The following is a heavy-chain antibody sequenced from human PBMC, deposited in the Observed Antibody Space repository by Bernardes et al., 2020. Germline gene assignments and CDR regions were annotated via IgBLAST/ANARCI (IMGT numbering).Heavy chain of an antibody. J-gene: IGHJ4*02. CDR1: GFTVSRTY. Sequence: GGYLSRSCAASGFTVSRTYMSWVRHAPGKGLEWVSVIYSGGSTYYADSVKGRFTISRDNSKNTLYLQMNSLRAEDTAVYYCARGPGDSAFDYWGQGTLVTVSS. D-gene: IGHD2-21*02. CDR2: IYSGGST. V-gene: IGHV3-53*01. CDR3: ARGPGDSAFDY.